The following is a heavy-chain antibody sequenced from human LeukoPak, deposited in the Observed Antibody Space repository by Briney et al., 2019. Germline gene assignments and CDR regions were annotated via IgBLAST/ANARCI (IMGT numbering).Heavy chain of an antibody. V-gene: IGHV3-21*01. CDR1: GFTFSTYS. J-gene: IGHJ5*02. CDR2: ITSSSTYT. D-gene: IGHD2-2*01. CDR3: VTCSTASCYQPFGP. Sequence: PGGSLRLSCAASGFTFSTYSMIWVRQAPGKGLEWVSSITSSSTYTYYADSVKGRFTISRDNAKNSLYLQMNSLRAEDTAVYYCVTCSTASCYQPFGPWGQGTLVTVSS.